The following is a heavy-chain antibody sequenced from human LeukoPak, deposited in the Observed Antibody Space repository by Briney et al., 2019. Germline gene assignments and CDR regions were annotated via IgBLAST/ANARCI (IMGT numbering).Heavy chain of an antibody. CDR2: IYHSGST. Sequence: SETLSLTCAVCGGSISTNNWWHWVRQSPGKGLEWIGEIYHSGSTNYNPSLTSRVTIAVDTSKNQFPLKVNSVTAADTATYYCAREAPAGSYRGFDYWGQGTLVTVSS. V-gene: IGHV4-4*02. D-gene: IGHD6-19*01. CDR1: GGSISTNNW. J-gene: IGHJ4*02. CDR3: AREAPAGSYRGFDY.